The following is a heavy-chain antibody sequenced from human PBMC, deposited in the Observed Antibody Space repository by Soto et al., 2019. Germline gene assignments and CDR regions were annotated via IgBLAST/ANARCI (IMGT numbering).Heavy chain of an antibody. D-gene: IGHD1-26*01. V-gene: IGHV1-69*01. Sequence: QVQLVQSGAEVKKPGSSVKVSCKASGGTFSSYSINWVRQAPGQGLEWMGEIIPIFGTANYAQKFQGRVTSTADDSTSTAYMELSSLRSEDTAVYYCARDGGRHSGGIAYWGQGTLVTVSS. CDR3: ARDGGRHSGGIAY. J-gene: IGHJ4*02. CDR1: GGTFSSYS. CDR2: IIPIFGTA.